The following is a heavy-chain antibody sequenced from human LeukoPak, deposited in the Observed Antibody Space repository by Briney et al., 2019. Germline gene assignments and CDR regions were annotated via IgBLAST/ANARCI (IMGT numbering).Heavy chain of an antibody. V-gene: IGHV3-9*01. D-gene: IGHD2-21*01. Sequence: SGGSLRLSCAASGFTFGSCWMHWVRQAPGKGLEWVSGISWNSGSIGYADSVKGRFTISRDNAKNSLYLQMNSLRAEDTALYYCAKDTGVVYWGQGTLVTVSS. CDR3: AKDTGVVY. CDR1: GFTFGSCW. J-gene: IGHJ4*02. CDR2: ISWNSGSI.